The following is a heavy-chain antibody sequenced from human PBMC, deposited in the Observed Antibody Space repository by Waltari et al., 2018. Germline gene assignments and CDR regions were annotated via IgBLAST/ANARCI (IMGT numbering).Heavy chain of an antibody. Sequence: QEQLLASGGDLVKPGCSLRLSCVARGLSFDDHSMSWIRQSPGKGVEWVSYIGTGGGSIYYADSVIGRFTISRDNTKNSLYLQMDYLEPEDTAIYYCAADNGYGDYGFVAYWGQGTMVTVSS. CDR2: IGTGGGSI. V-gene: IGHV3-11*01. D-gene: IGHD4-17*01. J-gene: IGHJ4*02. CDR1: GLSFDDHS. CDR3: AADNGYGDYGFVAY.